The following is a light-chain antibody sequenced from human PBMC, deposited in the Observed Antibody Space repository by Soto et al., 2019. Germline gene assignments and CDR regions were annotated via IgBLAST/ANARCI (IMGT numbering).Light chain of an antibody. V-gene: IGLV2-8*01. J-gene: IGLJ1*01. Sequence: SVLTQPPSASGSPGQSVTISCTGTSSDVGGYNYVSWYQQRPGKAPKLIIYEVSKRPSGVPDRVFGSKSGNTASLTVSGLRTGYEADYYCSSFAGTNSFVFGNGTKVNVL. CDR3: SSFAGTNSFV. CDR1: SSDVGGYNY. CDR2: EVS.